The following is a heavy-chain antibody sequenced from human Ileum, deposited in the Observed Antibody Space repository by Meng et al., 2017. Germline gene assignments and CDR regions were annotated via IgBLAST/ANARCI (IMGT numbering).Heavy chain of an antibody. V-gene: IGHV4-59*04. D-gene: IGHD5-18*01. CDR3: AREFYVDTAMVIDS. CDR1: GASISSHY. J-gene: IGHJ4*02. CDR2: IYYDGSS. Sequence: QVQLQESGPGLVKPSETLALTCSVSGASISSHYWTWIRQPPGKGLEYIGYIYYDGSSYATPSLKSRVTMSIDTSTNQFSLRLDSVTAADTAVYYCAREFYVDTAMVIDSWGPGALVTVSS.